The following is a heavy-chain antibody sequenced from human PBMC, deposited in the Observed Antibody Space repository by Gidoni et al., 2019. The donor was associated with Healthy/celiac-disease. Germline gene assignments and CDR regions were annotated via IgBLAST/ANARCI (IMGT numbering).Heavy chain of an antibody. D-gene: IGHD6-19*01. V-gene: IGHV1-8*01. CDR2: MNPNSGNT. CDR1: GYTFTRYD. CDR3: ARGRERVSRSLYGMDV. Sequence: QVQLVQSGAEVKKPGASVKVSCKAYGYTFTRYDINWVRQATGQGFEWMGWMNPNSGNTVYAQKFQGRVTMTRNTSISTAYMELSSLRSEDTAVYYCARGRERVSRSLYGMDVWGQGTTVTVSS. J-gene: IGHJ6*02.